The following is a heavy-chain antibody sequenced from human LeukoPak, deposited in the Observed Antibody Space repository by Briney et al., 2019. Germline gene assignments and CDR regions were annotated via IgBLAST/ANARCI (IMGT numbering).Heavy chain of an antibody. J-gene: IGHJ4*02. CDR1: GFTFSNSA. CDR3: AKEAVENFDY. V-gene: IGHV3-23*01. Sequence: GGSLRLSCAASGFTFSNSAMSWVRQAPGKGLEWVSAISGSGGGTYYADSVKGRFTISRDNSKNTLDMQMNSLRAGDTAVYYCAKEAVENFDYWGQGTLVIVSS. CDR2: ISGSGGGT.